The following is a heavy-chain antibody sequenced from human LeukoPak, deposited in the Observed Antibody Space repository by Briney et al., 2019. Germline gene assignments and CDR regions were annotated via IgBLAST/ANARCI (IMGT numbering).Heavy chain of an antibody. CDR3: AKDPGYYDSSGYVDY. CDR2: SSGSGGST. CDR1: GFTFSSYA. V-gene: IGHV3-23*01. Sequence: GGSLRLSCAASGFTFSSYAMSWVRQAPGKGPEGVSASSGSGGSTYYADSVKGRFNISRDNSKNTLSLQMNSLRAEDTAVYYCAKDPGYYDSSGYVDYWGQGTLVTVSS. D-gene: IGHD3-22*01. J-gene: IGHJ4*02.